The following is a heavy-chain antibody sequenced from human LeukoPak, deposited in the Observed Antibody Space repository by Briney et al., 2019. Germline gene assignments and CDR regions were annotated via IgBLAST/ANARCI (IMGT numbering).Heavy chain of an antibody. V-gene: IGHV4-59*12. J-gene: IGHJ6*02. CDR3: AKDKEAGMDV. CDR2: IYYSGST. Sequence: SETLSLTCTVSGGSISSYYWSWIRQPPGKGLEWIGYIYYSGSTNYNPSLKSRVTISVDTSKNQFSLKLSSVTAADTAVYYCAKDKEAGMDVWGQGTTVTVSS. CDR1: GGSISSYY.